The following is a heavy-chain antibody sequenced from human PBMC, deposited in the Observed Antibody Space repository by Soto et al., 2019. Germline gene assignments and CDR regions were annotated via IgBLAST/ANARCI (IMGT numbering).Heavy chain of an antibody. CDR1: GFTFSSYS. Sequence: EVQLVESGGGLVQPGGSLRLSCAASGFTFSSYSMNWVRQAPGKGLEWVSDIRNSSSTIYYAASGKGRFTTSRDNAKNARYRQMRSLRAEDTAVYYCARDYDYIWGKSTGEYYYYMDVWGKGTTVTVSS. J-gene: IGHJ6*03. D-gene: IGHD3-16*01. V-gene: IGHV3-48*04. CDR3: ARDYDYIWGKSTGEYYYYMDV. CDR2: IRNSSSTI.